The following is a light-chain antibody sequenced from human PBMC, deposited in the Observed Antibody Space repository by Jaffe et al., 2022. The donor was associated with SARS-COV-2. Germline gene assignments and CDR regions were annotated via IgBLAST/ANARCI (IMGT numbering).Light chain of an antibody. V-gene: IGKV3-20*01. CDR3: QQYGDSLT. CDR1: QSVNSNY. J-gene: IGKJ4*01. Sequence: TVLTQSPGTLSLSPGQRATLSCRASQSVNSNYLAWYQQKPGQAPRLLIHGASSRATGIPDRFSGSGSGTDFTLTVSRLEPEDFAVYYCQQYGDSLTFGGGTKVEIK. CDR2: GAS.